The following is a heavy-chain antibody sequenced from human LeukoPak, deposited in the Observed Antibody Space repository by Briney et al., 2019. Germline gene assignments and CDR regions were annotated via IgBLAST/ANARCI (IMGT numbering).Heavy chain of an antibody. CDR2: INSDGSST. CDR1: GFTFSTYW. Sequence: GGSRRLSCEASGFTFSTYWMHWVGQAPGKGLGWVSRINSDGSSTSYADSVKGRFTISRDNAKNTLYLQMNSLRAEDTAVYYCARRRTTVTTSLDYWGQGTLVTVSS. V-gene: IGHV3-74*01. CDR3: ARRRTTVTTSLDY. J-gene: IGHJ4*02. D-gene: IGHD4-17*01.